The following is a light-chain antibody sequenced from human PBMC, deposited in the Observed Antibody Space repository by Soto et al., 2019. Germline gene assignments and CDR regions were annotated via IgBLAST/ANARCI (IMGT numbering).Light chain of an antibody. Sequence: EIVLTQSPGTLSLSPGERATLSCRASQSVSSSYLAWYRQKPGQAPRPLIYGASSRATGIPDRFSGNGSGTDFNLTISRLEPEDFAVYSCLQYGSSPYTFGQGTKLEIK. J-gene: IGKJ2*01. CDR3: LQYGSSPYT. CDR1: QSVSSSY. CDR2: GAS. V-gene: IGKV3-20*01.